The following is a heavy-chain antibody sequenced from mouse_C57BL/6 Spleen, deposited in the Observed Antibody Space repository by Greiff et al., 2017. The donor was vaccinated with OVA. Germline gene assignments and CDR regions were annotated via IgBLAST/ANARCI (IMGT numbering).Heavy chain of an antibody. CDR1: GYTFTSYW. Sequence: VQLQQSGAELVKPGASVKLSCKASGYTFTSYWMHWVKQRPGRGLEWIGRIDPNSGGTKYNEKFKSKATLTVDKPSSTAYMQLSSLTSEDSAVYYGARGWIYDGYYVWAYWGQGTLVTVSS. J-gene: IGHJ3*01. CDR2: IDPNSGGT. D-gene: IGHD2-3*01. V-gene: IGHV1-72*01. CDR3: ARGWIYDGYYVWAY.